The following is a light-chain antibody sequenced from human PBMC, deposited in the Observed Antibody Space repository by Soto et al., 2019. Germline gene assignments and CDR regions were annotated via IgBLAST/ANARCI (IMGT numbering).Light chain of an antibody. CDR2: WAS. Sequence: DIVMTQXXXXLAVSLGERATINCKSSQSVLYSPNNKNSLAWYQQKPGQPPKLFIYWASIRESGVPDRFSGSGSGTDFTLTISSLQAEDVAVYYCQQYYRTPPTFGQVTKVEIK. J-gene: IGKJ1*01. CDR3: QQYYRTPPT. V-gene: IGKV4-1*01. CDR1: QSVLYSPNNKNS.